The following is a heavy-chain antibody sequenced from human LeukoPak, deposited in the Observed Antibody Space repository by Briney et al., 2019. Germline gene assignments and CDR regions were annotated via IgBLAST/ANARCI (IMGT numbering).Heavy chain of an antibody. CDR1: GGTFSSYA. V-gene: IGHV1-69*01. D-gene: IGHD2-2*01. J-gene: IGHJ6*03. CDR2: IIPIFGTA. CDR3: ARGYCSSTSCYSQMYYYYYMDV. Sequence: SVKVSCKASGGTFSSYAISWVRQAPGQGLEWMGGIIPIFGTANYAQKFQGRVTITADESTSTAYMELSSLRSEDTAVYYCARGYCSSTSCYSQMYYYYYMDVWGKGTTVTVSS.